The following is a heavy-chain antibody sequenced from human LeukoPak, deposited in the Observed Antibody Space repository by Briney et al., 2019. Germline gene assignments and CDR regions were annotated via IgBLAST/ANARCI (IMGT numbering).Heavy chain of an antibody. J-gene: IGHJ4*02. CDR2: ISGTGGST. V-gene: IGHV3-23*01. CDR3: AKPPGYCSSTSCPWDY. D-gene: IGHD2-2*01. Sequence: GGSLRLSCAASGFTFSSYAMSWVRQAPGKGLEWVSGISGTGGSTYYADSVKGRFTISRDNSRNTLYLQMNSLRAEDTAVYYCAKPPGYCSSTSCPWDYWGQGTLVTASS. CDR1: GFTFSSYA.